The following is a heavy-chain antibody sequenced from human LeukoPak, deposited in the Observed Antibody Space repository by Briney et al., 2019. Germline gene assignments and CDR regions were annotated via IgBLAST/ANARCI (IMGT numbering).Heavy chain of an antibody. Sequence: GGSLRLSSAASGFTFTSHWMSWGRQAPRRGLEWVAQIKQDGGGKYYVDSLKDRFTISRDNGMNSLHLQMNSLRADDTAVYYCARVVDDTSVYRPFDYWGQGTLVTVSS. CDR2: IKQDGGGK. J-gene: IGHJ4*02. V-gene: IGHV3-7*01. D-gene: IGHD3-22*01. CDR3: ARVVDDTSVYRPFDY. CDR1: GFTFTSHW.